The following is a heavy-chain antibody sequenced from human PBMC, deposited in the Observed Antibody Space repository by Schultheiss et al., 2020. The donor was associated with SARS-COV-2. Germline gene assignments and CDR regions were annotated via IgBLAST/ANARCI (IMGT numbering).Heavy chain of an antibody. V-gene: IGHV4-61*08. J-gene: IGHJ5*02. Sequence: SETLSLTCTVSGGSISSGGYYWSWIRQSPGKGLEWIGCINYSGSTNYNPSLKSRVTISVDTSKNQFSLKLSSVTAADTAVYYCARGFTMVRGVIISNWFDPWGQGTLVTVSS. CDR2: INYSGST. CDR3: ARGFTMVRGVIISNWFDP. D-gene: IGHD3-10*01. CDR1: GGSISSGGYY.